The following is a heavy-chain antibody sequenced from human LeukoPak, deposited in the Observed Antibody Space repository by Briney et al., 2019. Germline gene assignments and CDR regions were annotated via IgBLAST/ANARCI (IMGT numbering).Heavy chain of an antibody. CDR3: AIMHPYYDGNGYWVQ. CDR1: GFTFSSYA. Sequence: GGSLRLSCAASGFTFSSYAMSWVRQAPGKGLEWVSGINTSGGSTAYADSVEGRFTISRDNPRNTLYMQMNSLRAEDTALYYCAIMHPYYDGNGYWVQWGQGTLVTVSS. CDR2: INTSGGST. V-gene: IGHV3-23*01. J-gene: IGHJ4*02. D-gene: IGHD3-22*01.